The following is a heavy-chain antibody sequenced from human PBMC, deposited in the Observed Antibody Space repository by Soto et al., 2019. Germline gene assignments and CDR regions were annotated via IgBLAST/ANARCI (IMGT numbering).Heavy chain of an antibody. CDR3: AHTANGWFSAFVI. Sequence: EVQLLESGGGLVQPGGSLRLSCAASGFTFSSYAMSWVRQAPGKGLEWVSAISGSGGTTYYAHSVRGRFTFSRDHSKNTLYLQMNSLRAEDSAVYDCAHTANGWFSAFVIWGQGTMVTVSS. D-gene: IGHD6-19*01. V-gene: IGHV3-23*01. CDR2: ISGSGGTT. J-gene: IGHJ3*02. CDR1: GFTFSSYA.